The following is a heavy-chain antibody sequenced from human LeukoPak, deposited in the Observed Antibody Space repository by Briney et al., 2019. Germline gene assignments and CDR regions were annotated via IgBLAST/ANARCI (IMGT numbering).Heavy chain of an antibody. Sequence: GGSLRLSCAASGFTFSSFSMNWVRQAPGKGLEWISYITSSSSSTYYADSVKGRFTISRDNAKNSLYLQMNSLRAEDTAVYYCARVIGSYGDSAYWGQGTLVNVSS. CDR2: ITSSSSST. CDR1: GFTFSSFS. D-gene: IGHD4-17*01. J-gene: IGHJ4*02. V-gene: IGHV3-48*04. CDR3: ARVIGSYGDSAY.